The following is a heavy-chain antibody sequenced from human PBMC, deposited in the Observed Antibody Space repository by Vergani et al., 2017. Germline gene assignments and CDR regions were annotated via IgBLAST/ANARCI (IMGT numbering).Heavy chain of an antibody. CDR1: GGSISSYY. CDR2: IYTSGST. J-gene: IGHJ4*02. V-gene: IGHV4-4*07. Sequence: QVQLQESGPGLVKPSETLSLTCTVSGGSISSYYWSWIRQPAGKGLEWIGRIYTSGSTNYNPSLKSRVTMSGDTSKNQFSLKLSSLTAADTAVYYCARDYTYYYGSGSYYFDYWGQGTLVTVSS. CDR3: ARDYTYYYGSGSYYFDY. D-gene: IGHD3-10*01.